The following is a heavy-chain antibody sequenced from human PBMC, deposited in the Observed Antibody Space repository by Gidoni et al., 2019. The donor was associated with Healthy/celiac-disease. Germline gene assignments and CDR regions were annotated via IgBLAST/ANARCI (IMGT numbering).Heavy chain of an antibody. CDR3: ASSDSSGYHY. CDR2: ISYDGSNK. CDR1: GFTFSSYG. D-gene: IGHD3-22*01. J-gene: IGHJ4*02. Sequence: QVQLVDSGGGVVQPGRSLRLSCAASGFTFSSYGMHWVRQAPGKGLGRVAVISYDGSNKYYADSVKGRFTISRDNSKNTLYLQMNSLRAEDTAVYYCASSDSSGYHYWGQGTLVTVSS. V-gene: IGHV3-30*03.